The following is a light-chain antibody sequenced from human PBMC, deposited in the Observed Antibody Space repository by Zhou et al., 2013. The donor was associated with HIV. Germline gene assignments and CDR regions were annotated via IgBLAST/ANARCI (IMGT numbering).Light chain of an antibody. Sequence: IQLTQSPSSLSASVGDRVTITCRASQGISSYLAWYQQKPGKAPKLLIYAASTLQSGVPSRFSGSGSGTDFTLTISSLQPEDFGTYYCQQANNYPITFGQGTRLEIK. J-gene: IGKJ5*01. V-gene: IGKV1-9*01. CDR3: QQANNYPIT. CDR1: QGISSY. CDR2: AAS.